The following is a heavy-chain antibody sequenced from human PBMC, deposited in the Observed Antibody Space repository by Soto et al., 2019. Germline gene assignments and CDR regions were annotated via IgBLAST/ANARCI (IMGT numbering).Heavy chain of an antibody. J-gene: IGHJ6*02. CDR1: GGSISSYY. CDR3: ARHSGYSSSWYSGYYYYGMDV. Sequence: PSETLSLTCTVSGGSISSYYWSWIRQPPGKGLEWIGYIYYSGSTNYNPSLKSRVTISVDTSKNQFSLKLSSVTAADTAVYYCARHSGYSSSWYSGYYYYGMDVRGQGTTVTVSS. CDR2: IYYSGST. V-gene: IGHV4-59*08. D-gene: IGHD6-13*01.